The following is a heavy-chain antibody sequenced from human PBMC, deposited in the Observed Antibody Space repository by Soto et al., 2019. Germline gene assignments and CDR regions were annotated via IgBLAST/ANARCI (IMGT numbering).Heavy chain of an antibody. D-gene: IGHD4-17*01. Sequence: GGSLRLSCAASGFTVSRYWMHWVRQAPGKGLVWVSRINSDGSTTNYADSVKGRFTISRDSAKNTLYLQMNSLRAEDTAVYYCARDGTVTPFDYWGQGILVTVSS. CDR3: ARDGTVTPFDY. CDR2: INSDGSTT. J-gene: IGHJ4*02. V-gene: IGHV3-74*01. CDR1: GFTVSRYW.